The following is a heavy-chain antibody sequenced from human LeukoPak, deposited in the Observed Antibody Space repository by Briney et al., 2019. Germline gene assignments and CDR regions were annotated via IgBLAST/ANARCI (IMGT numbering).Heavy chain of an antibody. CDR3: ARGLLGYYYYYMDV. D-gene: IGHD2-21*01. CDR2: LNPKTGTT. J-gene: IGHJ6*03. Sequence: ASVKVSCKASRSTFKTYDIHWVRQTCGQGLEWMAWLNPKTGTTGYATTFQGRISMTSNTSISTAYMDLSSVRPADTAIYYCARGLLGYYYYYMDVRGEGTTVTVSS. V-gene: IGHV1-8*01. CDR1: RSTFKTYD.